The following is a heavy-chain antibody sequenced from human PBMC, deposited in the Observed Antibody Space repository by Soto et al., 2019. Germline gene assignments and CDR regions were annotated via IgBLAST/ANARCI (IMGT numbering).Heavy chain of an antibody. V-gene: IGHV4-59*01. CDR1: GGSISSYY. J-gene: IGHJ4*02. CDR3: AREVVYRDGYNYFDY. CDR2: IYYSAST. Sequence: PSETLSLTCTVSGGSISSYYWSWIRQPPGKGLEWIGYIYYSASTNYNPSLKSRVTISVDTSKNQFSLKLSSVTAADTAVYYCAREVVYRDGYNYFDYWGQGTLVTVSS. D-gene: IGHD5-12*01.